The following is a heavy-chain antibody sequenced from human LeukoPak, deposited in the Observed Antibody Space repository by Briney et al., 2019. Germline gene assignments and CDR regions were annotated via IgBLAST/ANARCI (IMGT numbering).Heavy chain of an antibody. Sequence: GRSLRLSCAASGFTFSSYGMHWVRQAPGKGLEWVAVIWYDGSNKYYADSVKGRFTISGDNSKNTLYLQMNSLRAEDTAVYYCARSYYDILTSWYFDYWGQGTLVTVSS. CDR3: ARSYYDILTSWYFDY. D-gene: IGHD3-9*01. CDR2: IWYDGSNK. V-gene: IGHV3-33*01. CDR1: GFTFSSYG. J-gene: IGHJ4*02.